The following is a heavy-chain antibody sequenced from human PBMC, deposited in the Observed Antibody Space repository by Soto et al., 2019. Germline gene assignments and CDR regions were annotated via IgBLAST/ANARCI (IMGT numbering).Heavy chain of an antibody. CDR3: VSYSGSEGWLDP. CDR1: SGSFSSSSFH. V-gene: IGHV4-39*02. CDR2: MYYGGST. Sequence: QLQLQESGPGLVKPSETLSLSCTVSSGSFSSSSFHWGWIRQPPGKGPEYIGSMYYGGSTYYNPSLEDRVTIHGDTSRNHLSLKLSSVTAADTAVYYCVSYSGSEGWLDPWGQGTLVTVSA. D-gene: IGHD1-26*01. J-gene: IGHJ5*02.